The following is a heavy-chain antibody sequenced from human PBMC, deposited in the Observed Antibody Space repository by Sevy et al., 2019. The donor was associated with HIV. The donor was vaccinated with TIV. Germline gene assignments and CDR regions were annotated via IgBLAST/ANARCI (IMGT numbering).Heavy chain of an antibody. CDR1: GGSITSLY. V-gene: IGHV4-59*08. J-gene: IGHJ4*02. CDR3: AGENAWGRGYS. CDR2: IYYNGHI. Sequence: SETLSLTCTVSGGSITSLYWNWIRQPPGKGLEWIATIYYNGHINYNTSLKSRVTLSLDTSKIQFSLRLSSVTAADTAMYYCAGENAWGRGYSWGQGTLVTVSS. D-gene: IGHD1-26*01.